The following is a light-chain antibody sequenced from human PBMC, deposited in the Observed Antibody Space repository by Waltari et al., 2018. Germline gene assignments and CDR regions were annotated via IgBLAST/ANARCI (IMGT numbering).Light chain of an antibody. Sequence: QSDLTQPASVSGSLGQSITISCTAPFRAARDSNHIPWYQQPPAKAPKPLFFAVANRPSGISNRFSASQSGDTASLSISGLRPEDEATYYCTSYTLLTFTWQFGGGTQLTVV. CDR3: TSYTLLTFTWQ. CDR1: FRAARDSNH. CDR2: AVA. V-gene: IGLV2-14*03. J-gene: IGLJ3*02.